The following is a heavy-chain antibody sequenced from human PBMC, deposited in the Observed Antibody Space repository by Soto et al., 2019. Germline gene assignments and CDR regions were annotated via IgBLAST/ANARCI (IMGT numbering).Heavy chain of an antibody. D-gene: IGHD3-10*01. CDR2: IYYSGSP. CDR3: ARLLFGAANWFDP. J-gene: IGHJ5*02. Sequence: PPAKEREWIGYIYYSGSPNYTPSLKSRVTISVDTSKNQFSLKLSSVTAADTAVYYCARLLFGAANWFDPWGQGTLVTVPS. V-gene: IGHV4-59*01.